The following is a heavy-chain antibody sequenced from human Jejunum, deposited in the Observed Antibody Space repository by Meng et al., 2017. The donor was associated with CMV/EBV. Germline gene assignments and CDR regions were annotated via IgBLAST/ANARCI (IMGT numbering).Heavy chain of an antibody. V-gene: IGHV3-74*01. CDR2: ISNVGSFK. J-gene: IGHJ4*02. CDR1: GFTFSSYW. CDR3: GDFEAG. D-gene: IGHD3-3*01. Sequence: LRLSCAASGFTFSSYWVHWVRQAPGKGLVWVSSISNVGSFKACADSVKGRFTVSRDNAKNTAYLQMNSLTVEDAAVYYCGDFEAGWGQGTLVTVSS.